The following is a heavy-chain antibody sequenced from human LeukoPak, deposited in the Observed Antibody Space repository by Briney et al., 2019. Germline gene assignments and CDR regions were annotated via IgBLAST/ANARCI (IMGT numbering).Heavy chain of an antibody. J-gene: IGHJ4*02. CDR2: INPNSGGA. Sequence: GASVKVSCKASGYTFTGHFVHWLRQAPGQGLEWMGWINPNSGGALHAQNFQGRVTMTRDTSISTAYMELSRLRSDDTAVYYCARALRTDILTTDYWGQGTLVTLSS. CDR3: ARALRTDILTTDY. V-gene: IGHV1-2*02. CDR1: GYTFTGHF. D-gene: IGHD3-9*01.